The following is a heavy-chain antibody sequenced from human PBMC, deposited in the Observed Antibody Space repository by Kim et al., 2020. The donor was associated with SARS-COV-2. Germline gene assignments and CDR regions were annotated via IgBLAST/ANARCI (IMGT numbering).Heavy chain of an antibody. CDR3: AREGYYDSSGYYHHDAFDI. J-gene: IGHJ3*02. CDR1: GGSINSYY. Sequence: SETLSLTCTVSGGSINSYYWSWIRQPPGKGLEWIGYLYYSGSTNYNPSLKSRVTISLDTSKNQFSLKLTSVTAADTAVYYCAREGYYDSSGYYHHDAFDIWGQGTMFTVSS. D-gene: IGHD3-22*01. V-gene: IGHV4-59*01. CDR2: LYYSGST.